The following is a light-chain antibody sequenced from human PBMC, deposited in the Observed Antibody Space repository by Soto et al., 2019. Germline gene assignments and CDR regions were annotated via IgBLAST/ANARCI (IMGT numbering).Light chain of an antibody. CDR3: MQSTQLPPP. CDR2: EVS. J-gene: IGKJ5*01. Sequence: DVVMTQTPLSLSVAPGQRASISCKSSQSLLHITGETFLLWYLRKPGQSPQLRIYEVSTRVSGVPDRFRGSGSGTDFTLEISRVETDDVGIYYCMQSTQLPPPFGQGTRLEIK. V-gene: IGKV2D-29*02. CDR1: QSLLHITGETF.